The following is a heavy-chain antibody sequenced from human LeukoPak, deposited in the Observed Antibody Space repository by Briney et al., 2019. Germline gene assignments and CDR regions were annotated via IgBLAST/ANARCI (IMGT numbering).Heavy chain of an antibody. CDR3: ARARYYDSSGYPGPDY. CDR1: GLSISSYY. CDR2: IYYSGST. J-gene: IGHJ4*02. Sequence: SETLSLTCTVSGLSISSYYWSWIRQPPGKGLEWIGYIYYSGSTNYNPSLKSRLTISVDTSKNQFSLKLSSVTAADTAVYYCARARYYDSSGYPGPDYWGQGTLVTVSS. V-gene: IGHV4-59*01. D-gene: IGHD3-22*01.